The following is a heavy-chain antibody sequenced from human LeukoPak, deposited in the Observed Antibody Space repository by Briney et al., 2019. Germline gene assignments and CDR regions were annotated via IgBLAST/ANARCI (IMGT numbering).Heavy chain of an antibody. CDR2: ISSSSSYI. J-gene: IGHJ4*02. CDR3: ASSVMATLTGLFD. Sequence: GGSLRLSCAASGFTFSSYRMNWVRQAPGKGLEWVSSISSSSSYIYYADSVKGRFTISRDNAKNSLYLQMNSLRAEDTAVYHCASSVMATLTGLFDWGQGTLVTVSS. D-gene: IGHD5-24*01. V-gene: IGHV3-21*01. CDR1: GFTFSSYR.